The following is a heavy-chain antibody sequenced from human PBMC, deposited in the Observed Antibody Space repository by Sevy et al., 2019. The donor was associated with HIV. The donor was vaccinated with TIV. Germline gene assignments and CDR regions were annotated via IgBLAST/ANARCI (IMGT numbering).Heavy chain of an antibody. D-gene: IGHD1-1*01. CDR1: GFSFSSHG. V-gene: IGHV3-30*03. CDR3: ARDGGWYNYAPSDY. CDR2: ISYDGNKK. J-gene: IGHJ4*02. Sequence: GGSLRLSCAASGFSFSSHGMHWVRQAPGKGLEWQAVISYDGNKKYYADSVKGRFTISRDNSKNTLYLQMNSLRAEDTAVYYFARDGGWYNYAPSDYWGQGTLVTVSS.